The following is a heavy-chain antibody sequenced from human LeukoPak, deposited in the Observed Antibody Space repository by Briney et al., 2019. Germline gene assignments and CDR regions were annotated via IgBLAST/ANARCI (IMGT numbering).Heavy chain of an antibody. CDR3: ARAVAYHFDN. Sequence: GGSLRLSCAASGITFTDYWMHCVRQAPGKGLVWVSIINTDTRGTYYADSVKGRFTISRDNAKNTLYLQMNSLRAEDTVVYYCARAVAYHFDNWGQGTLVTVSS. J-gene: IGHJ4*02. CDR1: GITFTDYW. CDR2: INTDTRGT. V-gene: IGHV3-74*01. D-gene: IGHD3-16*01.